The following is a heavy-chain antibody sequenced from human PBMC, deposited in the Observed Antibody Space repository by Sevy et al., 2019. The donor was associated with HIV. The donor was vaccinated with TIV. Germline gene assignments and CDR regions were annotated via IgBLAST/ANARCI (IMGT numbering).Heavy chain of an antibody. CDR1: GFTFSSYA. CDR2: ISGSGGST. D-gene: IGHD2-21*01. J-gene: IGHJ5*02. V-gene: IGHV3-23*01. Sequence: GGSLRLSCAASGFTFSSYAMSWVRQAPGKGLEWVSAISGSGGSTYYADSVKGRFTISRDNSKNTLYLQMNSLRAEDRAVYYCAKDVFGEYVSGIYSSPIWFDPWGQGTLVTVSS. CDR3: AKDVFGEYVSGIYSSPIWFDP.